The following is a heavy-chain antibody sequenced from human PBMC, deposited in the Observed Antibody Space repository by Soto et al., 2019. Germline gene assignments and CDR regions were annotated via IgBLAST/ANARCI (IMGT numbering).Heavy chain of an antibody. CDR1: GYTFTSYY. J-gene: IGHJ3*02. D-gene: IGHD3-10*01. Sequence: QVQLVQSGAEVKKPGASVKVSCKASGYTFTSYYMHWVRQAPGQGLEWMGIINPSGGSTSYAQKFQGRVTMTRDTSTSTVYMELSSLRSEDTAVYYCARAALLWFGEYISDAFDIWGQGTMVTVSS. CDR2: INPSGGST. CDR3: ARAALLWFGEYISDAFDI. V-gene: IGHV1-46*03.